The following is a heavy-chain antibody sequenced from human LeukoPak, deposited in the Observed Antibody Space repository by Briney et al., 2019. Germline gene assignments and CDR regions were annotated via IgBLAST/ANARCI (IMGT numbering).Heavy chain of an antibody. CDR1: GFTFSSYA. CDR2: ISGSGGST. CDR3: AKDRTYVAEASNAFDI. V-gene: IGHV3-23*01. J-gene: IGHJ3*02. Sequence: GGFLRLSCAASGFTFSSYAMSWVRQAPGKGLEWVSAISGSGGSTYYADSVKGRFTISRDNSKNTLYLQMNSLRAEDTAVYYCAKDRTYVAEASNAFDIWGQGTMVTVSS. D-gene: IGHD6-13*01.